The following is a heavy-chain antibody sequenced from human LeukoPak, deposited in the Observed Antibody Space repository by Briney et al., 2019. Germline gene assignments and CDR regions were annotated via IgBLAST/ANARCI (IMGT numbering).Heavy chain of an antibody. CDR1: GFTFSSYW. V-gene: IGHV3-7*01. CDR2: IKQDGSEK. CDR3: ARDKIVGATYFDY. D-gene: IGHD1-26*01. J-gene: IGHJ4*02. Sequence: GGSLRLSCAGSGFTFSSYWMSWVRQAPGKGLEWVANIKQDGSEKYYVDSVKGRFTISRDNAKNSLYLQMNSLRAEDTAVYYCARDKIVGATYFDYWGQGTLVTVSS.